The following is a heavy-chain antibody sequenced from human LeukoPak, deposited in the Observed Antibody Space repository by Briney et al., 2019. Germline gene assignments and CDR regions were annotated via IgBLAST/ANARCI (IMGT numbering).Heavy chain of an antibody. V-gene: IGHV3-23*01. D-gene: IGHD4-17*01. CDR2: LSGSGGTT. J-gene: IGHJ3*02. Sequence: GGSLRLSCAASGFTFSDYYMSWIRQAPGKGLEWVSALSGSGGTTYYADSVKGRFTISRDNSKNTLYMQMNTLRAEDTAIYYCAKATGTTYAFDMWGQGTMVTVSS. CDR3: AKATGTTYAFDM. CDR1: GFTFSDYY.